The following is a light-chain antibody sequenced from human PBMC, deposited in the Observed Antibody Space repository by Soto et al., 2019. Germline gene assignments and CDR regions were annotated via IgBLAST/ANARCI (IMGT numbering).Light chain of an antibody. V-gene: IGKV3-11*01. J-gene: IGKJ2*01. CDR2: DAF. CDR3: QQRASWPRT. CDR1: QSVSSS. Sequence: EIVLTQSPATLSLSPGERATLSCRASQSVSSSLAWYQQKPGQAPRLLMFDAFNRATGIPARFSGSGSGTDFTLTISSIQPEDFAFYYCQQRASWPRTFGQGTRLEIK.